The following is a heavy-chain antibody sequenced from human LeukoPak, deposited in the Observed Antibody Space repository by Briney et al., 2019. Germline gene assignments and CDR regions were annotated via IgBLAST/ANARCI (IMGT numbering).Heavy chain of an antibody. CDR1: GGSISSYY. CDR2: IYNSGST. CDR3: ARAIWYGSGTTAFDY. J-gene: IGHJ4*02. V-gene: IGHV4-4*07. D-gene: IGHD3-10*01. Sequence: SETLSLTCTVSGGSISSYYWGWIRQPAGKGLEWIGRIYNSGSTNYNTNYNPSLTSRVTMSVDTSKNQFSLKLNPVTAADTAVYFCARAIWYGSGTTAFDYWGQGTLVTVSP.